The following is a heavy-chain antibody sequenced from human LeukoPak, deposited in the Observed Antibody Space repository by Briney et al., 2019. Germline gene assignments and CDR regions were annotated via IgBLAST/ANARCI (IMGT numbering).Heavy chain of an antibody. CDR3: ARHGYCSGGSCYWDY. Sequence: SETLSLTCTVSGGSISPYYWSWLRQPPGSGLEWIAYIYYSGSTSYNPSLKSRVAILVDTSNNEVYRKLSSVTAADTAVYYCARHGYCSGGSCYWDYWGQGTLVTVSS. J-gene: IGHJ4*02. V-gene: IGHV4-59*08. D-gene: IGHD2-15*01. CDR2: IYYSGST. CDR1: GGSISPYY.